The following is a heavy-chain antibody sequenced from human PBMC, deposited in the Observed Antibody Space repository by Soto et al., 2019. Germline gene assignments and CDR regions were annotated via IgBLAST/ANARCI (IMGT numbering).Heavy chain of an antibody. CDR2: LYYGRSA. CDR1: GDSISSYY. J-gene: IGHJ5*02. D-gene: IGHD3-22*01. CDR3: SLPSIAVVPQS. Sequence: QVQLQESGPGLVKPSETLSLTCAVSGDSISSYYCMWIRQPPGKGLESIGYLYYGRSANYHPSLKSRVTLSVATSTNPCSLTLTSMTASPTAVYSSSLPSIAVVPQSSGQGTLVTVSS. V-gene: IGHV4-59*01.